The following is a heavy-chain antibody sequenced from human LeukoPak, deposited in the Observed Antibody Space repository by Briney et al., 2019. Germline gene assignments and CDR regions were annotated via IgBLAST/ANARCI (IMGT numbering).Heavy chain of an antibody. J-gene: IGHJ1*01. D-gene: IGHD3-3*02. CDR2: IKGTNDGATA. CDR3: TTVTHFPL. V-gene: IGHV3-15*01. Sequence: GGSLRLSCATSGFSFNDAGLSWVRQAPGKGLEWVGRIKGTNDGATADYGASVERRVTISKDDAKATLYLQLNSLRTDDTAVYYCTTVTHFPLGGQGTLVAVSS. CDR1: GFSFNDAG.